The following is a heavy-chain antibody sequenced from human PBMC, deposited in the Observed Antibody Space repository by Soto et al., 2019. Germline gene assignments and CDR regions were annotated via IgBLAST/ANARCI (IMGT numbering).Heavy chain of an antibody. Sequence: QVQLQESGPGLVKPSETLSLTCTVSGGSISSNYWSWIRQPPGKGLEWIGYIYYGGSTHYNASLRSRVTFPVDTAKNQFSLKLSSVTAADTAVYYCASDRPDSYGFLGGMDVWGQGTTVTVSS. D-gene: IGHD5-18*01. V-gene: IGHV4-59*01. CDR1: GGSISSNY. J-gene: IGHJ6*02. CDR2: IYYGGST. CDR3: ASDRPDSYGFLGGMDV.